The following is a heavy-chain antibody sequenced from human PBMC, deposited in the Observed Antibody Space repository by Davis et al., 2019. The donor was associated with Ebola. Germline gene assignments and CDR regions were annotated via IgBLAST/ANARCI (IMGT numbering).Heavy chain of an antibody. V-gene: IGHV1-18*01. CDR3: ARATYGSGSYYWFGFDY. CDR2: ISAYNGNT. Sequence: ASVKVSCKASGYTFTSYGISWVRQAPGQGLEWMGWISAYNGNTNYAQKLQGRVTMTTDTSTSTAYMELRSLRSDDTAVYYCARATYGSGSYYWFGFDYWGQGTLVTVSS. CDR1: GYTFTSYG. D-gene: IGHD3-10*01. J-gene: IGHJ4*02.